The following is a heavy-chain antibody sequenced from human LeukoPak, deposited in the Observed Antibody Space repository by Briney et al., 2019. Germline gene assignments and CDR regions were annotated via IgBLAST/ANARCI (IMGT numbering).Heavy chain of an antibody. V-gene: IGHV4-39*07. Sequence: SETLSLTCTVSGGSISSSSYYWGWIRQPPGKGLEWIGSIYYSGGTYYNPSLKSRVTISVDTSKNQFSLKLSSVTAADTAVYYCARLFGEFVPEAGRLPSKYYSGYWGQGTLVTVSS. J-gene: IGHJ4*02. CDR3: ARLFGEFVPEAGRLPSKYYSGY. CDR1: GGSISSSSYY. CDR2: IYYSGGT. D-gene: IGHD3-10*02.